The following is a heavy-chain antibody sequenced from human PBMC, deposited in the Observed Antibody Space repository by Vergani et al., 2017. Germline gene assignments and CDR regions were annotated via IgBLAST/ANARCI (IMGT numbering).Heavy chain of an antibody. Sequence: QVQLVESGGGVVQPGTSLRLSCVVSGFVLNRHAMYWVRQAPGKGLEWVVGISFDGTNEYYPDLVKGRFTISRYIAKNTLYLQVRSLRLEDTGVYHCVRDRGLCAGGRCYTEAWDYWGQGTPVTVSS. CDR2: ISFDGTNE. D-gene: IGHD2-2*02. CDR1: GFVLNRHA. V-gene: IGHV3-30-3*01. CDR3: VRDRGLCAGGRCYTEAWDY. J-gene: IGHJ4*02.